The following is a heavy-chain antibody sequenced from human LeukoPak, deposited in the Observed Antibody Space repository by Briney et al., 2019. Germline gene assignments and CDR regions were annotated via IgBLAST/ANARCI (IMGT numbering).Heavy chain of an antibody. CDR2: INPNSGGT. D-gene: IGHD1-1*01. CDR3: AIELERQFDY. J-gene: IGHJ4*02. Sequence: ASVKVSCKASGYTFTCYYMHWVRQAPGQGLEWRGRINPNSGGTNYAQKFQGRVTMTRDTSISTAYMELSRLRSDDTAVYYCAIELERQFDYWGQGTLVTVSS. CDR1: GYTFTCYY. V-gene: IGHV1-2*06.